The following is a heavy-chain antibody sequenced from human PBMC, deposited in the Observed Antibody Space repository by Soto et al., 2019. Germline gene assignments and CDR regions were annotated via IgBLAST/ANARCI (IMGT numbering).Heavy chain of an antibody. CDR2: IYYSGST. CDR1: DSFISSSSCI. J-gene: IGHJ4*02. Sequence: HSGRQSHSFTVGDSFISSSSCICSWIRQPPGKGLEWIGSIYYSGSTYYNPSLKSRVTISVDTSKNQFSLKLSSVTAADSAVYYCARHTPAISISDHWGQGTLVTVSS. V-gene: IGHV4-39*01. D-gene: IGHD2-15*01. CDR3: ARHTPAISISDH.